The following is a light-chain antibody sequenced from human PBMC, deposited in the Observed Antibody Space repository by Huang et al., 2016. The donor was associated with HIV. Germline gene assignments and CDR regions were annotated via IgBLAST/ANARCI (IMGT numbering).Light chain of an antibody. V-gene: IGKV3-11*01. CDR2: GAS. CDR1: RSIDKY. J-gene: IGKJ5*01. CDR3: QQRDNWPPIT. Sequence: IVLTQSPATLSLSQGERATLSCRASRSIDKYLAWYQQKPCQAPRLLIYGASNRATDIPTRFSGSGSGTDFTLTISSLEPEDFAVYYCQQRDNWPPITFGQGTRLDIK.